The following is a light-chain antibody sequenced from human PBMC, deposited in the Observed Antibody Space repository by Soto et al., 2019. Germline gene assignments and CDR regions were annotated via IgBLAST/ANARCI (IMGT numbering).Light chain of an antibody. V-gene: IGKV3D-15*01. J-gene: IGKJ5*01. Sequence: EIVMAQSPATLSVSPGERATLSCRASQSVSSNLAWYQQKPGQAPRLLIYGASTRATGIPDRFSGSGSGTDFTLIINRLESEDVAIYYCQQYGGSPRITFGQGTRLEIK. CDR3: QQYGGSPRIT. CDR2: GAS. CDR1: QSVSSN.